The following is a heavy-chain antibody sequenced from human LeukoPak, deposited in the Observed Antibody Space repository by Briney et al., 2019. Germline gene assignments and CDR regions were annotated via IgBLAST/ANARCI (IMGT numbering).Heavy chain of an antibody. Sequence: GGSLRLSCAASGFTFRSYGMSWVRQAPGEGLEWVAFIKYDGTNKYYADSVKGRFTISRDNSKNTLHLQMNSLRTYDTAFYYWAKCDDYYVLPFAPWGQGTLVIVSS. D-gene: IGHD3-10*02. J-gene: IGHJ5*02. CDR3: AKCDDYYVLPFAP. CDR1: GFTFRSYG. V-gene: IGHV3-30*02. CDR2: IKYDGTNK.